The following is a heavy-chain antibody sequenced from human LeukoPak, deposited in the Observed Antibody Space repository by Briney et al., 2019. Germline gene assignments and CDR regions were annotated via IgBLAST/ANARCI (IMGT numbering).Heavy chain of an antibody. D-gene: IGHD2-8*02. V-gene: IGHV3-53*01. J-gene: IGHJ4*02. CDR2: IYNDGTT. CDR3: TKTGGPRD. Sequence: GGSLRLSCSASGFTVITSFMSWVRQAPGKGLEWVSVIYNDGTTYYADSVKGRFTISRDNPKNTLYLQMNALRAEDTAVYYCTKTGGPRDWGQATLVNV. CDR1: GFTVITSF.